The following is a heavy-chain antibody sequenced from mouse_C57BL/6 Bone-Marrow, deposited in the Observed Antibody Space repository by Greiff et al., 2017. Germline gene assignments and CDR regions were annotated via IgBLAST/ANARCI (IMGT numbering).Heavy chain of an antibody. CDR1: GYTFTDYY. CDR3: AREGWSYAMDY. J-gene: IGHJ4*01. CDR2: LYPGSGNT. D-gene: IGHD2-3*01. V-gene: IGHV1-76*01. Sequence: QVQLQQSGAELVRPGASVKLSCKASGYTFTDYYINWVKQRPGQGLEWIARLYPGSGNTYYNEKFKGKATLTAEKSSSTAYMQLSSLTSEDSAVYFCAREGWSYAMDYWGQGTSVTVSA.